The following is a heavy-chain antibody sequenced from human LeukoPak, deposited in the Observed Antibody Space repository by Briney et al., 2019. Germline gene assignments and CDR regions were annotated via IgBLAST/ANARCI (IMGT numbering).Heavy chain of an antibody. J-gene: IGHJ3*02. D-gene: IGHD6-6*01. CDR2: IYTSGST. V-gene: IGHV4-4*07. Sequence: MASETLSLTCTVSGGSISSYYLSWIRQPAGKGLEWIGRIYTSGSTNYNPSLKSRVTMSVDTSKNQFSLKLSSVTAADTAVYYCASYSSSSPDADAFDIWGQGTMVTVSS. CDR1: GGSISSYY. CDR3: ASYSSSSPDADAFDI.